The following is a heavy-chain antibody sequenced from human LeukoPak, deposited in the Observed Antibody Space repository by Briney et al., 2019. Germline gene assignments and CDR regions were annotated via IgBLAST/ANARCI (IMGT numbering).Heavy chain of an antibody. J-gene: IGHJ4*02. D-gene: IGHD6-13*01. CDR1: GYTFTDYY. Sequence: GASVKVSCKASGYTFTDYYLHWVRQAPGQGFEWMGWINPNSGGTIYAQKFKGRVTMTRDTSISTAYMELSRLRSDDSALYYCARHIEAAVYYFDYWGQGALVTVSS. CDR3: ARHIEAAVYYFDY. CDR2: INPNSGGT. V-gene: IGHV1-2*02.